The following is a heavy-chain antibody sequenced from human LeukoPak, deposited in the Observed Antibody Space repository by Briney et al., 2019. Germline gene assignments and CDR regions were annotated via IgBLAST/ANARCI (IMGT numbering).Heavy chain of an antibody. V-gene: IGHV3-23*01. D-gene: IGHD3/OR15-3a*01. J-gene: IGHJ4*02. CDR2: ISGSGGST. CDR1: GFTFSSYA. Sequence: GGSLRLSCAASGFTFSSYAMSWVRQAPGKGLEWVSAISGSGGSTYYADSVKGRFTISRDNSKNTLYLQMNSLRAEDTAVYYCARGRDWGSVCYYFDYWGQGTLVTVSS. CDR3: ARGRDWGSVCYYFDY.